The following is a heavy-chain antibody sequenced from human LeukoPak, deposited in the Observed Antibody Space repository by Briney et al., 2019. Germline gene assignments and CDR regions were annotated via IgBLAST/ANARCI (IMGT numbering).Heavy chain of an antibody. CDR1: GGSFSGYY. CDR3: ARDLTGRFDY. J-gene: IGHJ4*02. Sequence: PSETLSLTCAVYGGSFSGYYWSWIRQPPGRGLEWIGEINHSGSTNYNPSLKSRVTISVDTSKNQFSLKLSSVTAADTAVYYCARDLTGRFDYWGQGTLVTVSS. CDR2: INHSGST. V-gene: IGHV4-34*01. D-gene: IGHD3-16*01.